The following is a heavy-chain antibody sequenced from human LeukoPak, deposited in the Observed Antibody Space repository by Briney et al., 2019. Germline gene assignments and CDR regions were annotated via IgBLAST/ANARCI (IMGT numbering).Heavy chain of an antibody. D-gene: IGHD1-26*01. V-gene: IGHV4-34*01. J-gene: IGHJ6*03. Sequence: SETLSLTCAVYGGSFSGYYGSWSRQPPGQGVEGIGGINHSGSTNYNPSLKSRVTISVATCKNQFSLKLSSVTAADTAIYYCVRTYEIVGATAFYPYFYYMDVWGKGTTVTISS. CDR2: INHSGST. CDR3: VRTYEIVGATAFYPYFYYMDV. CDR1: GGSFSGYY.